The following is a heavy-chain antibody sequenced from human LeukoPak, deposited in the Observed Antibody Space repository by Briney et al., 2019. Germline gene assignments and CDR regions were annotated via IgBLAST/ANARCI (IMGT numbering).Heavy chain of an antibody. CDR3: ARIGVETTVDY. J-gene: IGHJ4*02. D-gene: IGHD4-11*01. CDR2: MNPNSGNT. V-gene: IGHV1-8*03. Sequence: ASVKVSCKASGYTFTSYDINWVRQATGQRLEWMGWMNPNSGNTGYAQKFQGRVTITRNTSISTAYMELSSLRSEDTAVYYCARIGVETTVDYWGQGTLVTVSS. CDR1: GYTFTSYD.